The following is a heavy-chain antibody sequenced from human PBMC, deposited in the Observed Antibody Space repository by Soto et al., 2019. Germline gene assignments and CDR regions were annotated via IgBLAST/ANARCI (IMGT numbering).Heavy chain of an antibody. CDR2: ISYDGSNK. CDR1: GFTFSSYG. D-gene: IGHD3-9*01. V-gene: IGHV3-30*18. CDR3: AKGGVTYYDILTGSYFDY. Sequence: PGGSLRLSCAASGFTFSSYGMHWVRQAPGKGLEWVAVISYDGSNKYYADSVKGRFTISRDNSKNTLYLQMNSLRAEDTAVYYCAKGGVTYYDILTGSYFDYWGQGTLVTVSS. J-gene: IGHJ4*02.